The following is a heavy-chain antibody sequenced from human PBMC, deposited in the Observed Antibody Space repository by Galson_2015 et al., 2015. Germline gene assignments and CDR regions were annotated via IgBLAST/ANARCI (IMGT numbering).Heavy chain of an antibody. CDR1: GYTFTSYA. V-gene: IGHV1-3*01. CDR3: ARDILREGYYYYMDV. J-gene: IGHJ6*03. CDR2: INAGNGNT. Sequence: SVKVSCKASGYTFTSYAMHWVRQAPGQRLEWMGWINAGNGNTKYSQKFQGRVTITRDTSASTAYMELSSLRSEDTAVYYCARDILREGYYYYMDVWGKGTTVTVSS. D-gene: IGHD4-17*01.